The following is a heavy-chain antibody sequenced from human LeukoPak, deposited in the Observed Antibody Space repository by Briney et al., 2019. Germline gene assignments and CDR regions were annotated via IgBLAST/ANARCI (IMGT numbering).Heavy chain of an antibody. J-gene: IGHJ3*02. Sequence: PGGSLRLSCAASGLTFSSYWMSWVRQAPGKGLEWVANINQDGSEKYYVDSVKGRFTISRDNAKNSLYLQMNSLRAEDTAVYYCARGGIDYDFWSGFRDAFDIWGQGTMVTVSS. V-gene: IGHV3-7*01. CDR1: GLTFSSYW. D-gene: IGHD3-3*01. CDR3: ARGGIDYDFWSGFRDAFDI. CDR2: INQDGSEK.